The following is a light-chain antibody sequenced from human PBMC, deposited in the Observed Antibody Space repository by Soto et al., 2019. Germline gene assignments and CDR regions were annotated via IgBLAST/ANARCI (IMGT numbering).Light chain of an antibody. CDR3: QRYDIYPFP. J-gene: IGKJ2*01. CDR2: GAS. Sequence: EIVLTQSPGTLSLSPGERATLSCRASQSVSSTYLAWYQQKPGQAPRLLIYGASSRATGIPDRFSGSGSGTDFTLTISRLEPEDFAVYYCQRYDIYPFPFGQGTKLEIK. CDR1: QSVSSTY. V-gene: IGKV3-20*01.